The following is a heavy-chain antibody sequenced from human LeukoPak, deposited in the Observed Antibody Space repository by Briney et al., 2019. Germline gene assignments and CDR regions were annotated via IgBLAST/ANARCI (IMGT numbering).Heavy chain of an antibody. CDR1: GYTFTGYY. D-gene: IGHD2-2*01. CDR2: INPNSGGT. Sequence: ASVTVSCMASGYTFTGYYMHWVRQAPGQGLEWMGWINPNSGGTNYAQKFQGRVTMTRDTSISTAYMELSRLRSDDTAVYYCAREDCSSTSCYSYWFDPWGQGTLVTVSS. CDR3: AREDCSSTSCYSYWFDP. V-gene: IGHV1-2*02. J-gene: IGHJ5*02.